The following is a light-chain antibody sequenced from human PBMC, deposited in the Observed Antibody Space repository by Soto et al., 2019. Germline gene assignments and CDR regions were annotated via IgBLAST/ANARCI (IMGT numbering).Light chain of an antibody. J-gene: IGLJ3*02. Sequence: QSVLTQPPSASGTPGQRVTISCSGSSSNIGSNTVNRYQQLPGTAPKLLIYSNNQRPSGVPDRFSGSKSGNSASLAISGLQAEDGADYYGGAGDDSLNGGVFGGGTKLTVL. CDR3: GAGDDSLNGGV. V-gene: IGLV1-44*01. CDR1: SSNIGSNT. CDR2: SNN.